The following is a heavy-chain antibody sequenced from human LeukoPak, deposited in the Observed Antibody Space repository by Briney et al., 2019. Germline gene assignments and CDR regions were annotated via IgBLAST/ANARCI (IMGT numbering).Heavy chain of an antibody. J-gene: IGHJ4*02. V-gene: IGHV3-23*01. CDR2: ISGSGGST. Sequence: GGSLRLSCAASGFTFSTSAMSWVRQAPGKGLEWVSAISGSGGSTYYADSVKGRFTISRDNSKNTLYLQMNSLRAEDTAVYYCAKLEVGATNFDYWGQGTLVTVSS. CDR1: GFTFSTSA. CDR3: AKLEVGATNFDY. D-gene: IGHD1-26*01.